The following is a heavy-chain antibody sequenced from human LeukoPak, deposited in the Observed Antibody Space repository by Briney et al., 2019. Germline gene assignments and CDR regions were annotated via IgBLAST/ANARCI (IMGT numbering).Heavy chain of an antibody. CDR2: IYSDGSGT. CDR3: ATDRAHAFDL. Sequence: PGGSLRLSCAASGFALSSYWMHWVRQAPGKGLVWVSRIYSDGSGTSYAESVKGRFTISRDNAKNTLFLQMNSLTAEDTAEYYCATDRAHAFDLWGQGTMVTVS. J-gene: IGHJ3*01. CDR1: GFALSSYW. V-gene: IGHV3-74*01.